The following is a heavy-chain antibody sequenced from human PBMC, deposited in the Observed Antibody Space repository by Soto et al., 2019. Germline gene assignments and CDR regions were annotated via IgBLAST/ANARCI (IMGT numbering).Heavy chain of an antibody. D-gene: IGHD7-27*01. CDR1: GFTFSIFA. V-gene: IGHV3-23*01. CDR3: AKEVSLGSTVDLGY. J-gene: IGHJ4*02. CDR2: ISGSGGST. Sequence: EVQLLESGGDLVQPGGSLRLSCAASGFTFSIFAMSWVRQSPGKGLEWVSTISGSGGSTYYADAVKGRFTISRDNSMDTLYLQMKSLRVEDTAIYYCAKEVSLGSTVDLGYWGQGTLVTVSS.